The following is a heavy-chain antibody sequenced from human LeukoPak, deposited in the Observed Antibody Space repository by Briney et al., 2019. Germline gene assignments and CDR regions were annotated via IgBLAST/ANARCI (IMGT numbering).Heavy chain of an antibody. D-gene: IGHD6-13*01. CDR2: IYPNSGAT. V-gene: IGHV1-2*02. CDR3: ASVTYSTPSSWDY. Sequence: ASVKVSCKASGYTFTYYYIHWVRQAPGQGLEWTGWIYPNSGATQYSRKFQGRVTMARATSISTAYMELSRLTSDDTAVYYCASVTYSTPSSWDYWGQGTLVTVSS. CDR1: GYTFTYYY. J-gene: IGHJ4*02.